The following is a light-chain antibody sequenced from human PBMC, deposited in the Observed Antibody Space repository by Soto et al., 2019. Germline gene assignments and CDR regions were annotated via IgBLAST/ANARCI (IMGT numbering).Light chain of an antibody. CDR1: QSVNNN. J-gene: IGKJ2*01. Sequence: EIILTQSPASLSVSPGERATLSCRASQSVNNNLAWYQQKRGQAPRLLIYGASTRATGIPGRFRGSGSGTEFTLTITSLQSEDFAVYFCQQYNNWPPDTFGQGXKXXI. V-gene: IGKV3-15*01. CDR2: GAS. CDR3: QQYNNWPPDT.